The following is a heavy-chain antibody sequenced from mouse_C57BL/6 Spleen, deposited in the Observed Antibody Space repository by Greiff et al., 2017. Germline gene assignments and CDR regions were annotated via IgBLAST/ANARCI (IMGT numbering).Heavy chain of an antibody. D-gene: IGHD2-4*01. Sequence: VQLQQPGAELVKPGASVKLSCKASGYTFTSYWMQWVKQRPGQGLEWIGEIDPSDSYTNYNQKFKGKATLTVDTSSSTAYMQLSSLTSEDSAVYYCARCDSLYAMDYWGQGTSVTVSS. V-gene: IGHV1-50*01. CDR2: IDPSDSYT. J-gene: IGHJ4*01. CDR1: GYTFTSYW. CDR3: ARCDSLYAMDY.